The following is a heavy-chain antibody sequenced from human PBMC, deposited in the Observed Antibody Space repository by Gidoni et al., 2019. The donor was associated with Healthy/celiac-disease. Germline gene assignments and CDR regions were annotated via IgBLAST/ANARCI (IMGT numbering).Heavy chain of an antibody. V-gene: IGHV4-34*01. CDR1: GGSFSGYY. D-gene: IGHD3-22*01. Sequence: QVQLQQWGAGLLKPSETLSLTCAVYGGSFSGYYWSWIRQPPGKGLEWIGEINHSGSTNYNPSLKSRVTISVDTSKNQFSLKLSSVTAADTAVYYCARGAPVPPPRRTYYYDSSGYYRLLDYWGQGTLVTVSS. J-gene: IGHJ4*02. CDR3: ARGAPVPPPRRTYYYDSSGYYRLLDY. CDR2: INHSGST.